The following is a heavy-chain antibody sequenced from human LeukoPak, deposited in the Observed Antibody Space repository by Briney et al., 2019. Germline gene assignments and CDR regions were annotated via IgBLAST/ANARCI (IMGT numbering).Heavy chain of an antibody. Sequence: ASVKVSCKVSGYTLTELSMHWVRQAPGKGLEWMGGFDPEDGETIYAQKFQGRVTMTEDTSTDTAYMELSSLRSEDTAVYYCATYTSYNNGYDSDGDCWGQGTLVTVSS. CDR2: FDPEDGET. J-gene: IGHJ4*02. CDR3: ATYTSYNNGYDSDGDC. CDR1: GYTLTELS. D-gene: IGHD5-12*01. V-gene: IGHV1-24*01.